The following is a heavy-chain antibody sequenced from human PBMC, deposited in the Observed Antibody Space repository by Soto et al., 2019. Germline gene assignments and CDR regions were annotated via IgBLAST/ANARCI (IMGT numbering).Heavy chain of an antibody. V-gene: IGHV4-59*08. Sequence: QVQLQESGPGLVRPSEILSLTCTVSGGSISSYYWSWIRQPPGKGLEWIGYIYYSGSANYNPSLKSRVTISVDTSKTQFSLKLSSATAADTAVYYCARNYGGNVDYWGQGTLVTVSS. D-gene: IGHD4-17*01. CDR1: GGSISSYY. CDR2: IYYSGSA. CDR3: ARNYGGNVDY. J-gene: IGHJ4*02.